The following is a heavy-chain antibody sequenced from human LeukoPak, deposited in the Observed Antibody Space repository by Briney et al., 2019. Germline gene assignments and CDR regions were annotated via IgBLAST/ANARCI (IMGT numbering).Heavy chain of an antibody. V-gene: IGHV4-34*01. CDR1: GGSFSGYY. D-gene: IGHD2-2*03. CDR2: INHSGST. J-gene: IGHJ6*02. Sequence: SETLSLTCAVYGGSFSGYYWSWIRQPPGKGLEWIGEINHSGSTNYNPSLKSRVTISVDTSKNQFSLKLGSVTAADTAVYYCARVGYCSSTSCYEDGMDVWGQGTTVTVSS. CDR3: ARVGYCSSTSCYEDGMDV.